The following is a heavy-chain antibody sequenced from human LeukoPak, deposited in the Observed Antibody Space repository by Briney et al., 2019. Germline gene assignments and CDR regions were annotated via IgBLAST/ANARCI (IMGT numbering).Heavy chain of an antibody. V-gene: IGHV5-51*01. CDR1: GYSFTSYW. D-gene: IGHD2/OR15-2a*01. J-gene: IGHJ4*02. CDR2: IYTGDSDT. CDR3: ARPEGRSTFYFDY. Sequence: GESLKISCKGSGYSFTSYWIGWVRQMPGKGLEWMGIIYTGDSDTRYSPSFQGQVTTSADKSISTAYLQWSSLKASDTAMYYCARPEGRSTFYFDYWGQGTLVTVSS.